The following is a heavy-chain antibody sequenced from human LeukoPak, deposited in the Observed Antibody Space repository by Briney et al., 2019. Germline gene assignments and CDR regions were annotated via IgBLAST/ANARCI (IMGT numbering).Heavy chain of an antibody. J-gene: IGHJ3*02. Sequence: GGSLRLSCAASGFTFSSYWMHWVRQAPGKGLVWVSRINSDGSSTGYADSVKGRFTISRDNAKNTLYLQMNSLRAEDTAVYYCAGANYYGSGRAAFDIWGQGTMVTVSS. V-gene: IGHV3-74*01. CDR2: INSDGSST. D-gene: IGHD3-10*01. CDR3: AGANYYGSGRAAFDI. CDR1: GFTFSSYW.